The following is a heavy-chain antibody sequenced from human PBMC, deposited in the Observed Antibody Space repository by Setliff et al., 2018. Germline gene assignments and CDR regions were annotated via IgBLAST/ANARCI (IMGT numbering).Heavy chain of an antibody. CDR2: INARDGTT. D-gene: IGHD2-2*01. Sequence: ASVKVSCKASGYTFTSYYIHWVRQAPGQGPEWMGIINARDGTTTYAQKFQGRVTMTRDTSTNTVYMQLSSLKSDDTAVYYCARGCSLTSYGPDYWGQGSLVTVSS. J-gene: IGHJ4*02. V-gene: IGHV1-46*01. CDR3: ARGCSLTSYGPDY. CDR1: GYTFTSYY.